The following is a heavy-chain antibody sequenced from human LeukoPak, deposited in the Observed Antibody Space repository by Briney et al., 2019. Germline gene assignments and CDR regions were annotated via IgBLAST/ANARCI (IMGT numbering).Heavy chain of an antibody. CDR1: GFTFSSYP. J-gene: IGHJ4*02. V-gene: IGHV3-23*01. D-gene: IGHD3-22*01. Sequence: GGSLRLSCAASGFTFSSYPMSWVRQAPGKGLEWVSLISASGGSTYSVDSVKGSFTISRDNSRNTLYLQMNSLSADDTAVYYCVRRGDGSGYFDYWGQGTLVTVSS. CDR2: ISASGGST. CDR3: VRRGDGSGYFDY.